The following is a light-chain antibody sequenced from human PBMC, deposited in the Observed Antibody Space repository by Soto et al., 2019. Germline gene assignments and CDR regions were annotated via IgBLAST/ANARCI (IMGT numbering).Light chain of an antibody. Sequence: DIVMTQSPATLSMSPGERANLSCRASQSVSSNLAWYQQKPGQAPRLLIYGASSRATGIPVRFSGSGSGTEFTLTISSLQSEDFAVYYCQQYNNWPLTFGQGTRLEIK. CDR1: QSVSSN. CDR2: GAS. V-gene: IGKV3-15*01. J-gene: IGKJ5*01. CDR3: QQYNNWPLT.